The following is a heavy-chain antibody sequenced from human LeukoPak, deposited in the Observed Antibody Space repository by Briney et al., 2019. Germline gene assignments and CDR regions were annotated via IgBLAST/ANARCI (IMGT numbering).Heavy chain of an antibody. CDR2: INHSGSN. CDR3: ARGQGFRSGDRRKGTDL. V-gene: IGHV4-34*01. J-gene: IGHJ2*01. CDR1: GGSFSGYY. D-gene: IGHD2-21*01. Sequence: SETLSLTCAVYGGSFSGYYWNWIRQPPGKWIEWIGEINHSGSNSYNPSLKSRVTISLDTSKNQFSLNLSSVTAADTAVYYCARGQGFRSGDRRKGTDLWGRGTLVTVSS.